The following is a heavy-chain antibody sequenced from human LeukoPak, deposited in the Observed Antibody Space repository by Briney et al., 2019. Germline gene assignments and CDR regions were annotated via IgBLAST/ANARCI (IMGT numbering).Heavy chain of an antibody. Sequence: ASVKVSCKASGYTFTGYYMHWVRQAPGQGLEWMGWINPNSGGTNYAQKFQGRVTMTRDTSISTAYMELSRLRSDDTAVDYCARDILRLPTYYYYGMDVWGQGTTVTVSS. J-gene: IGHJ6*02. D-gene: IGHD6-25*01. CDR1: GYTFTGYY. V-gene: IGHV1-2*02. CDR2: INPNSGGT. CDR3: ARDILRLPTYYYYGMDV.